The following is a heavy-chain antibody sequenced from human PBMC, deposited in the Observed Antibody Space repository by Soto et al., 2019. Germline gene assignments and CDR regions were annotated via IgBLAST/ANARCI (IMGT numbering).Heavy chain of an antibody. CDR3: ARDPDFWSGYYTGRSGYYYYGMDV. J-gene: IGHJ6*02. CDR1: GGSISSSSYY. Sequence: SETLSLTCTVSGGSISSSSYYWGWIRQPPGKGLEWIGSIYYSGSTYYNPSLKSRVTISVDTSKNQFSLKLSSVTAADTAVYYCARDPDFWSGYYTGRSGYYYYGMDVWGQGTTVT. CDR2: IYYSGST. V-gene: IGHV4-39*02. D-gene: IGHD3-3*01.